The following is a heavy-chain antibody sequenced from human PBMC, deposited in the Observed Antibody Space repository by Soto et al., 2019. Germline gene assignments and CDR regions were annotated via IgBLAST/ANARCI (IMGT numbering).Heavy chain of an antibody. Sequence: DVQLVESGGGLVQPGGSLRLSCAASGFTFSNSWMHWVRQAPGKGLVWVSRINPDGSITTYADSVKGRFTISRDNPKNTLYLQMNSLRAEDTAMYYCVRGLNGDSDYWGQGTPVTVSS. D-gene: IGHD4-17*01. J-gene: IGHJ4*02. CDR3: VRGLNGDSDY. V-gene: IGHV3-74*01. CDR1: GFTFSNSW. CDR2: INPDGSIT.